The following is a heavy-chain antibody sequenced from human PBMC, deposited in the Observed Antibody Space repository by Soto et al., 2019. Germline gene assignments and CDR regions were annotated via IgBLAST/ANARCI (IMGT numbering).Heavy chain of an antibody. V-gene: IGHV3-48*02. CDR1: GFTFSSYS. CDR2: ISSSGSTI. Sequence: PGGSLRLSCAASGFTFSSYSMNWVRQAPGKGLEWVSYISSSGSTIYYADPVKGRFTISRDNAKNSLYLQMNSLRDEDTAVYYCARDLRMVYAIDFDYWGQGTLVTVSS. CDR3: ARDLRMVYAIDFDY. D-gene: IGHD2-8*01. J-gene: IGHJ4*02.